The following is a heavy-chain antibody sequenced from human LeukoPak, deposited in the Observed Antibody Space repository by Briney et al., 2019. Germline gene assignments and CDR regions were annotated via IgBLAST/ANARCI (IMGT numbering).Heavy chain of an antibody. CDR3: ARGRVYYYDSSGYYYYDAFDI. D-gene: IGHD3-22*01. CDR2: MNPNSGNT. Sequence: ASVKVSCKASGCTFTNYYTHWVRQATGQGLEWMGWMNPNSGNTGYAQKFQGRVTMTRNTSISTAYMELSSLRSEDTAVYYCARGRVYYYDSSGYYYYDAFDIWGQGTMVTVST. J-gene: IGHJ3*02. CDR1: GCTFTNYY. V-gene: IGHV1-8*02.